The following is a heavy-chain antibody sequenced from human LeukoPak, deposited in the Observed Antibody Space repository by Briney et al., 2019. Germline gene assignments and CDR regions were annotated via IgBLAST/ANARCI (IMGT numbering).Heavy chain of an antibody. CDR1: GYTFTSYA. CDR2: INTNTGNP. J-gene: IGHJ5*02. D-gene: IGHD2-15*01. V-gene: IGHV7-4-1*02. Sequence: ASVKVSCKASGYTFTSYAMNWVRQAPGQGLEWMGWINTNTGNPTYAQGFTGRFVFSLDTSVSTAYLQISSLKAEDTAVYYCARDKKVVAYNWFDPWGQGTLVTVSS. CDR3: ARDKKVVAYNWFDP.